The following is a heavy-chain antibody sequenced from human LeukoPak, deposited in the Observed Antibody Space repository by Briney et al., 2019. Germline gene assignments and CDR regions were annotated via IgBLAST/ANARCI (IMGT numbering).Heavy chain of an antibody. D-gene: IGHD6-19*01. CDR3: ARAAQYSSGWYFDY. V-gene: IGHV1-18*01. J-gene: IGHJ4*02. CDR1: GYAFTNYV. CDR2: ISPYNGNT. Sequence: ASVKVSCKASGYAFTNYVISWVRQAPGQGLEWMGWISPYNGNTDYAEKLQDRVTMTADTSTSTVYMELQSLRSEDTAVYYCARAAQYSSGWYFDYWGQGTLVTVSS.